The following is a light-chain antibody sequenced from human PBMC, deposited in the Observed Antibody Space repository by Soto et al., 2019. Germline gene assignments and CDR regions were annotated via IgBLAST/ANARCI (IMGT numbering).Light chain of an antibody. CDR3: QQYNSYPLT. J-gene: IGKJ4*01. V-gene: IGKV1-5*01. Sequence: DIQMTQSPSTLSASVGDRVTITCRASQSIASWLAWYQQKPGKAPELLIYDASSLKSGVPSRFSGSGSGTDFTLTISSLQPEDFATYYCQQYNSYPLTFGGGTKVDIK. CDR2: DAS. CDR1: QSIASW.